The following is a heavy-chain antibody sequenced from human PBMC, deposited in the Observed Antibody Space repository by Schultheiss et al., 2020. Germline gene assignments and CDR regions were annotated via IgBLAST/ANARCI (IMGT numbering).Heavy chain of an antibody. V-gene: IGHV3-15*01. CDR1: GLTFNRAW. Sequence: GGSLRLSCVASGLTFNRAWMSWVRQAPGKGLEWVGRIKSKTAGGTADYAAPVKGRFTISRDDSKNTIYLQMDSLRTEDTAVYYCSTDRSWYDPWGQGTLVNGAS. J-gene: IGHJ5*02. CDR3: STDRSWYDP. CDR2: IKSKTAGGTA.